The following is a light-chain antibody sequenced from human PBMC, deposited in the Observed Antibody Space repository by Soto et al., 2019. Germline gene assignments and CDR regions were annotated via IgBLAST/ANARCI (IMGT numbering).Light chain of an antibody. V-gene: IGKV3-20*01. Sequence: EIVLTQSPGTLSLSPGERATLSCRASQSASSSYLAWYQQKPGQAPRLLIYGASSRATGIPDRFSGSGSGTDFILTISRLEPKDLAGYNFQKNSSPPGRFGQGTKGKSN. CDR3: QKNSSPPGR. CDR1: QSASSSY. J-gene: IGKJ1*01. CDR2: GAS.